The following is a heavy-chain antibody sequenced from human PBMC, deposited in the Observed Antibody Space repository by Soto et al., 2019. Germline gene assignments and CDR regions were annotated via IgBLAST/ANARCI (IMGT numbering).Heavy chain of an antibody. D-gene: IGHD3-3*01. CDR1: GFTFSSYA. J-gene: IGHJ4*02. V-gene: IGHV3-23*01. CDR3: AKTPLEWLLYAFDY. CDR2: ISGSGGST. Sequence: SGGSLRLSCAASGFTFSSYAMSWVRQAPGKGLEWVSAISGSGGSTYYADSVKGRFTISRDNSKNTLYLQMNSLRAEDTAVYYCAKTPLEWLLYAFDYWGQGTLVTVSS.